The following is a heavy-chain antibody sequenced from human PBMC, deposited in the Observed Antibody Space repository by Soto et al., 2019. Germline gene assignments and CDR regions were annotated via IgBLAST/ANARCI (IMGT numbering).Heavy chain of an antibody. CDR1: GFTFSSYS. D-gene: IGHD6-13*01. CDR3: ASLYDPAAAAAPLLGY. Sequence: EVQLVESGGGLVKPGGSLRLSCAASGFTFSSYSMNWVRQAPGKGLEWVSSISSSSSYIYYAGSVKGRFTNSRDNAKTSLYLQMNSLRAEDTAVYYCASLYDPAAAAAPLLGYWGKGTLVTVSS. V-gene: IGHV3-21*01. CDR2: ISSSSSYI. J-gene: IGHJ4*02.